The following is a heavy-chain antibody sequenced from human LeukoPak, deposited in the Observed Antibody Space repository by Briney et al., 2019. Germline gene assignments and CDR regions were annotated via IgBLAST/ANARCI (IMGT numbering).Heavy chain of an antibody. CDR2: IRYDGSNK. CDR3: AKKSGAAFYNWFDP. CDR1: GFTFSSFG. Sequence: GGSLRLSCAASGFTFSSFGMHWVRQAPGKGLEWVAYIRYDGSNKRYADSLEGRFTISRDNSKNALYLQIDSLRPEDTAVYYCAKKSGAAFYNWFDPWGQGTLVTVSS. J-gene: IGHJ5*02. D-gene: IGHD1-26*01. V-gene: IGHV3-30*02.